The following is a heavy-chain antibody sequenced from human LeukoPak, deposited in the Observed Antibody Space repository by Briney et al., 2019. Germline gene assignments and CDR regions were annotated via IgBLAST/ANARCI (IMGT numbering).Heavy chain of an antibody. Sequence: SVKVSCKASGGTFSSYAISWVRQAPGQELEWMGGIIPIFGTANYAQKFQGRVTITADESTSTAYMELSSLRSEDTAVYYCARAGDDYGADAFDIWGQGTMVTVSS. CDR1: GGTFSSYA. J-gene: IGHJ3*02. CDR3: ARAGDDYGADAFDI. CDR2: IIPIFGTA. V-gene: IGHV1-69*13. D-gene: IGHD4-17*01.